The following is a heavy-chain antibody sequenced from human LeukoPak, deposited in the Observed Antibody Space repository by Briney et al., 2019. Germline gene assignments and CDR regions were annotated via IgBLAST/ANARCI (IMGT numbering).Heavy chain of an antibody. CDR1: GLNFSSYA. V-gene: IGHV3-30-3*01. Sequence: GGSLRQSCAASGLNFSSYAMHWVRHAPDKGLEWVAVISYDGSNKYYADSVKGRFTISRDNSKSTLYLQMNSLRAEDTAVYYCARGESSSWYEDYWGQGTLVTVSS. CDR3: ARGESSSWYEDY. J-gene: IGHJ4*02. CDR2: ISYDGSNK. D-gene: IGHD6-13*01.